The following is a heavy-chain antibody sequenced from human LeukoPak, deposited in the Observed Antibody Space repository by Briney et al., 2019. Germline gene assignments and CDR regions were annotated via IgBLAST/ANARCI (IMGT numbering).Heavy chain of an antibody. D-gene: IGHD3-10*02. CDR3: AELGITMIGGV. CDR1: GFTFSSYE. V-gene: IGHV3-48*03. J-gene: IGHJ6*04. CDR2: ISSSGSTI. Sequence: GGPLRLSCAASGFTFSSYEMNWVRQAPGKVLEWVSYISSSGSTIYYADSVKGRFTISRDNAENSLYLQMNSLRAEDTAVYYCAELGITMIGGVWGKGTTVTISS.